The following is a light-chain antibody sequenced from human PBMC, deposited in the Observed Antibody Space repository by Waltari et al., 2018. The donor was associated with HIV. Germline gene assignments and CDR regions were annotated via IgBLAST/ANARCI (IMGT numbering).Light chain of an antibody. J-gene: IGLJ2*01. CDR2: RNN. CDR3: VAWDDSLRGVV. Sequence: SVLTQPPSASGTPGQRVTISCSGSTSNIGSNDVFWYQPPPGAAPKLLIHRNNQRPSGVPDRFSGSTSGTSASLAISGLRSEDEADYYCVAWDDSLRGVVFGGGTKVAAL. V-gene: IGLV1-47*01. CDR1: TSNIGSND.